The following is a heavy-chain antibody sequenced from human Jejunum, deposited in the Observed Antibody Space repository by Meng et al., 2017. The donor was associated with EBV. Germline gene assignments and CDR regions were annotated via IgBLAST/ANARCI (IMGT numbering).Heavy chain of an antibody. J-gene: IGHJ4*02. CDR3: TRESTTGCVDY. Sequence: HAHQRHAGPGLVKPTQTLSRTGDISGGSRVSNTAAWNWISQSPARGLEWLGRTFYRSMWYNHYAPSVESRITINADTSKNQFSLQLNSVTPEDTAVYYCTRESTTGCVDYWGQGTLVTVSS. V-gene: IGHV6-1*01. D-gene: IGHD1-1*01. CDR1: GGSRVSNTAA. CDR2: TFYRSMWYN.